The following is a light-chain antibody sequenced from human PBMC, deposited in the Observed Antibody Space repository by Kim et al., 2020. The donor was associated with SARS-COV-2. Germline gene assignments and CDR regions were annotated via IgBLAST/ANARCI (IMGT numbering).Light chain of an antibody. CDR1: SLRRYY. CDR3: GSRDSSGHRYG. J-gene: IGLJ1*01. CDR2: GNN. V-gene: IGLV3-19*01. Sequence: ALGQTVRITCRGDSLRRYYASGYKQKPGQAPSLVIYGNNNRPSGIPDRLSGSNSGNTASLTITGAQAEDEADYFCGSRDSSGHRYGFGTGTKVTVL.